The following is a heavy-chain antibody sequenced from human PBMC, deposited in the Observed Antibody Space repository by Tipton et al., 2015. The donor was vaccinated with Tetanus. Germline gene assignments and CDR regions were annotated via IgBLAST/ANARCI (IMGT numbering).Heavy chain of an antibody. CDR1: GVSMRNGGFS. CDR3: VIAPYSSPCQHYFDS. CDR2: VYHTGGS. Sequence: TLSLTCDVSGVSMRNGGFSWNWVRQPPGKGLEWIGYVYHTGGSYYSPSLKSRVTMSVDLSKNQFSLKLRSMTAADTAVYYCVIAPYSSPCQHYFDSWGRGTLVTVSS. V-gene: IGHV4-30-2*01. D-gene: IGHD4-11*01. J-gene: IGHJ4*02.